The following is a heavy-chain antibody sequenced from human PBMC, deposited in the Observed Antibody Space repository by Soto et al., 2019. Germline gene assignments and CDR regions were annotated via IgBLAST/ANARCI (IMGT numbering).Heavy chain of an antibody. V-gene: IGHV3-15*01. J-gene: IGHJ4*02. D-gene: IGHD1-1*01. CDR3: LHQLAPFDS. Sequence: GGSLRLSCATSGFTFANAWMSWVRQAPGKGLEWVGRIKSKNVGGTTDYAAPVKGRFTISRDDSQTTVYLQMNSLKIEDTGVYYCLHQLAPFDSWGQGTLVTVSS. CDR1: GFTFANAW. CDR2: IKSKNVGGTT.